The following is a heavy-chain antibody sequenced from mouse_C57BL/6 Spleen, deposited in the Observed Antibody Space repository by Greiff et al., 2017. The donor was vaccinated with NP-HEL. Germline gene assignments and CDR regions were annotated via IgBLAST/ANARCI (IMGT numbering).Heavy chain of an antibody. V-gene: IGHV1-52*01. CDR3: ALGRNFDY. J-gene: IGHJ2*01. CDR1: GYTFTSYW. CDR2: INPSDSET. D-gene: IGHD4-1*01. Sequence: QVQLQQPGAELVRPGSSVKLSCKASGYTFTSYWMHWVKQRPIQGLEWIGNINPSDSETHYNQKFKDKATLTVDKSSSTAYMQLSSLTYEDSAVYYCALGRNFDYWGQGTTLTVSS.